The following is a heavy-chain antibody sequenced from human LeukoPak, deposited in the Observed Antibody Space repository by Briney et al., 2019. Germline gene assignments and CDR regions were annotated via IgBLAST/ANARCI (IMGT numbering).Heavy chain of an antibody. CDR2: IYYSGST. CDR3: ARDLRSSSGAFDI. J-gene: IGHJ3*02. Sequence: PSETLSLTCTVSGGSISSYYWGWIRQPPGKGLEWIGSIYYSGSTYYNPSLKSRVTISVDTSKNQFSLKLSSVTAADTAVYYCARDLRSSSGAFDIWGQGTMVTVSS. CDR1: GGSISSYY. V-gene: IGHV4-39*07. D-gene: IGHD6-6*01.